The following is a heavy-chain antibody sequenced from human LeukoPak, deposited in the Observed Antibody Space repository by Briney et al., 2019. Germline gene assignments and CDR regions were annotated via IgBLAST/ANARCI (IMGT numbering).Heavy chain of an antibody. V-gene: IGHV3-30*18. CDR2: ISYDGSNK. J-gene: IGHJ1*01. CDR1: GFTFSSYG. D-gene: IGHD6-13*01. CDR3: AKAQRAAGIGGYFQH. Sequence: PGGSLRLSCAASGFTFSSYGMHWVRQAPGKGLEWVAVISYDGSNKYYADSVKGRFTISRDNSKNTLYLQMNSLRAEDTAVYYCAKAQRAAGIGGYFQHWGQGTLVTVSS.